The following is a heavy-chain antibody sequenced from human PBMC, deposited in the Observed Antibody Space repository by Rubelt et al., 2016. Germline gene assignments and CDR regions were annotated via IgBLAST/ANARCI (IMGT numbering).Heavy chain of an antibody. J-gene: IGHJ6*02. CDR2: ISTSSTTI. CDR3: ARNLYYGMDV. D-gene: IGHD2-2*02. V-gene: IGHV3-48*04. Sequence: VRQAPGKGLEWVSYISTSSTTIYYADSVKGRFTISRDNAKNSLYLQMNSLRAEDTAVYYCARNLYYGMDVWGQGTTVTVSS.